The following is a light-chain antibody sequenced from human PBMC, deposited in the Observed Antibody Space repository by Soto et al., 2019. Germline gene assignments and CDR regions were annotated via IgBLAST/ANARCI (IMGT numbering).Light chain of an antibody. J-gene: IGLJ1*01. Sequence: QAVVTQPGSGCGSPGESITISCTGTSSDGGSYNLVSWYQQHPGKAPKLMIYEGSKRPSVVSNRFSGSRSGNTASLTISGLQAEDEADYYCCSYAGSSTFVYRTGTKVTVL. CDR3: CSYAGSSTFV. V-gene: IGLV2-23*01. CDR1: SSDGGSYNL. CDR2: EGS.